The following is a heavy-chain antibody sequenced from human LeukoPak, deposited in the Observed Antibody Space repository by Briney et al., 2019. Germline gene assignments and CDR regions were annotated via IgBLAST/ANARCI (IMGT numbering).Heavy chain of an antibody. D-gene: IGHD3-16*01. CDR1: GFTFSNAW. J-gene: IGHJ4*02. CDR3: TTDLGDGRGGF. Sequence: GGSLRLSCVGSGFTFSNAWMNWVRQAPGKGLEWVGLFRRKSDGGTIDYAAPVRGRFTISRDDSKNTLYLQMNSLRTEDTALYYCTTDLGDGRGGFGGQGTLVTVSS. V-gene: IGHV3-15*01. CDR2: FRRKSDGGTI.